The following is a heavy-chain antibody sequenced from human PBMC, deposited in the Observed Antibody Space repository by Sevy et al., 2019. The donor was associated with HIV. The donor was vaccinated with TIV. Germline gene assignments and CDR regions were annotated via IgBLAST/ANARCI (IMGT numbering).Heavy chain of an antibody. V-gene: IGHV3-9*01. J-gene: IGHJ4*02. CDR2: IGWNSGSI. CDR1: GFTFDDYA. D-gene: IGHD2-15*01. Sequence: GGSLRLSCAASGFTFDDYAMHWVRQAPGKGLEWVSGIGWNSGSIGYADSVKGRFTISRDNAKNSLYLQMNSLRAEDTALYYCAKDLGVVAARFGPFDYWGQGTLVTVSS. CDR3: AKDLGVVAARFGPFDY.